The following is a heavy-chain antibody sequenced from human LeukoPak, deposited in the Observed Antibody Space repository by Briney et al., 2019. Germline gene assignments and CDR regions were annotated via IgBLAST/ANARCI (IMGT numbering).Heavy chain of an antibody. V-gene: IGHV3-20*04. CDR2: INWNGDTI. Sequence: GGSLRLSCAGSGYSFDDHGMSWVRQGPGKGLEWVSGINWNGDTIAYADSLKGRFTISRDNAKKSLHLQMDSLRVEDTAFYYCARGSTGYYYGFDYWAQGSLVIVSS. D-gene: IGHD3-22*01. CDR3: ARGSTGYYYGFDY. CDR1: GYSFDDHG. J-gene: IGHJ4*02.